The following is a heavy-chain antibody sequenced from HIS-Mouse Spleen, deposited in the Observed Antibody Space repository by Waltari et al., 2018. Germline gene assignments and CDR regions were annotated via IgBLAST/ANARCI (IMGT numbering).Heavy chain of an antibody. CDR3: AREIPYSSSWYDWYFDL. V-gene: IGHV4-39*07. D-gene: IGHD6-13*01. J-gene: IGHJ2*01. CDR1: GGSISSSSYY. Sequence: QLQLQESGPGLVKPSETLSLTCTVSGGSISSSSYYWGWIRQPPGKGLGWIGSTYYSRSTYNNPALRSRVTVSVDTAKNQFALKLCSVTAADTAVYYCAREIPYSSSWYDWYFDLWGRGTLVTVSS. CDR2: TYYSRST.